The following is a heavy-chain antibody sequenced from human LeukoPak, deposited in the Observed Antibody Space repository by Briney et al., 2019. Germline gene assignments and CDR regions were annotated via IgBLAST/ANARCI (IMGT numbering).Heavy chain of an antibody. CDR2: LYYSGST. Sequence: SETLSLTCTVSGGSISSSSYYWGWIRQPPGKGLEWIGSLYYSGSTYYNPSLKSRVTISVDTSKNQFSLKLSSVTAADTAVYYCARQRIKPFDHWGQGTLVTVSP. J-gene: IGHJ4*02. V-gene: IGHV4-39*01. D-gene: IGHD1-14*01. CDR3: ARQRIKPFDH. CDR1: GGSISSSSYY.